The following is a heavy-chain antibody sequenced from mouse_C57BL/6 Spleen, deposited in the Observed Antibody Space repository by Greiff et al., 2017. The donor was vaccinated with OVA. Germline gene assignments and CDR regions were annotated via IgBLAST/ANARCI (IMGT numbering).Heavy chain of an antibody. CDR3: AISGYYYGYWYFDV. CDR1: GYTFTSYW. CDR2: IHPSDSDT. D-gene: IGHD2-1*01. Sequence: QVQLKQSGAELVKPGASVKVSCKASGYTFTSYWMHWVKQRPGQGLEWIGRIHPSDSDTNYNQKFKGKATLTVDKSSSTAYMQLSSLTSEDSAVYYCAISGYYYGYWYFDVWGTGTTVTVSS. V-gene: IGHV1-74*01. J-gene: IGHJ1*03.